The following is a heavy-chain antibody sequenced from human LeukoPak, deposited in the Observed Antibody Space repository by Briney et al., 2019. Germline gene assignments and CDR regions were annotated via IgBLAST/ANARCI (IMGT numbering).Heavy chain of an antibody. Sequence: QPGGSLRLSCAASGFTFRSIAMTWIRQAPGKGLEWVSTISDTGGSTHYADSVKGRFTVSRDNSRNTLYLQMNTLRVEDMAIYFCAKDKGIAGSEVLDYWGQGSLVTVSS. CDR1: GFTFRSIA. CDR2: ISDTGGST. D-gene: IGHD6-13*01. V-gene: IGHV3-23*01. J-gene: IGHJ4*02. CDR3: AKDKGIAGSEVLDY.